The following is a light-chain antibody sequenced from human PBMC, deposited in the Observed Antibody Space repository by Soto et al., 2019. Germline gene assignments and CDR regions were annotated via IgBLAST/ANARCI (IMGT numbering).Light chain of an antibody. Sequence: DRVPISCRATQSISSWLAWYQQKPGKAPKLLIHKASTLKSGVPSRFSSSGSGTEFTLTIITLPPAAFATYYYRHDISQPCTFGQGTKVDIK. CDR3: RHDISQPCT. J-gene: IGKJ1*01. CDR1: QSISSW. CDR2: KAS. V-gene: IGKV1-5*03.